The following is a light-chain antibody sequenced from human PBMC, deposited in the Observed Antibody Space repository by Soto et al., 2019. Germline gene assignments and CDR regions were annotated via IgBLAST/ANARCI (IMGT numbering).Light chain of an antibody. CDR1: QSLVHSDGNTH. Sequence: DVVMTQSPLSLPVTLGQPASISCRSSQSLVHSDGNTHLNWFQQRPGQSPRRLICKVSNRDSGVPDRFGGSSPGTDFTLKISRVEAEYVPVYYCMQCTHLPYTFGQGTKLEIK. CDR2: KVS. J-gene: IGKJ2*01. V-gene: IGKV2-30*02. CDR3: MQCTHLPYT.